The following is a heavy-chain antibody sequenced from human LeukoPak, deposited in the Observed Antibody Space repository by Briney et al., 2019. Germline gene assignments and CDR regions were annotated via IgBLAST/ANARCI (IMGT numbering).Heavy chain of an antibody. CDR1: SDSISDDY. D-gene: IGHD3-3*01. V-gene: IGHV4-59*01. CDR2: IHFSGST. J-gene: IGHJ6*03. CDR3: ARTRRSGYDATYFYYYMDV. Sequence: SETLSLTCTVSSDSISDDYWSWIRHSPGKGLEYIGNIHFSGSTNYNPSLKSRVTISVDTSKNHFSLKLTSLTAADTAVYYCARTRRSGYDATYFYYYMDVWGQGTTVTVSS.